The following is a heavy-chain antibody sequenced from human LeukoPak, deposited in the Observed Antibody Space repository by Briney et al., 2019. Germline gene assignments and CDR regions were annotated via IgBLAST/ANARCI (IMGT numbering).Heavy chain of an antibody. CDR3: ASLDYDILTGYYDY. CDR1: GGSISSGSYY. D-gene: IGHD3-9*01. J-gene: IGHJ4*02. CDR2: IYTSGST. Sequence: PSETLSLTCTVSGGSISSGSYYWSWIRQPAGKGLEWIGHIYTSGSTNYNPSLKSRVTISVDTSKNQFSLKLSSVTATDTAVYYCASLDYDILTGYYDYWGQGTLVTVSS. V-gene: IGHV4-61*09.